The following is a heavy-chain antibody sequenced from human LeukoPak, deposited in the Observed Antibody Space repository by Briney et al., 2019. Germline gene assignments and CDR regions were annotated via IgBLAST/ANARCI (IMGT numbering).Heavy chain of an antibody. D-gene: IGHD3-10*01. J-gene: IGHJ5*02. V-gene: IGHV4-59*01. Sequence: SETLSLTCTVSGGSISSYYLSWIRQPPGKGLEWIGYIYYSGSTNHKPSLKSRVTISVDTSKKQFSLKLSSVTAADTAVYYCARGGYYGSGNDFRFDPWGQGTLVTVSS. CDR2: IYYSGST. CDR1: GGSISSYY. CDR3: ARGGYYGSGNDFRFDP.